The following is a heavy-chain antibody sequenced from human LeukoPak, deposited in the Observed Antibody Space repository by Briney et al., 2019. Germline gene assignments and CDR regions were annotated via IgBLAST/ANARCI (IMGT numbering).Heavy chain of an antibody. V-gene: IGHV4-59*08. CDR3: ARHRIQLWFSFDY. CDR1: GGSISSYY. J-gene: IGHJ4*02. Sequence: SETLSLTCTVSGGSISSYYWSWIRQPPGKGLEWMGYIYYSGSTNYNPSLKSRVTISVDTSKNQFSLKLSSVTAADTAVYYCARHRIQLWFSFDYWGQGTLVTVSS. D-gene: IGHD5-18*01. CDR2: IYYSGST.